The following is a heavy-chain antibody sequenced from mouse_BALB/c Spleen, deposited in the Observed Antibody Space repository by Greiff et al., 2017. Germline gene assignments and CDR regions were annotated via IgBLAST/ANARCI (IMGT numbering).Heavy chain of an antibody. CDR2: ISSGGST. D-gene: IGHD2-1*01. J-gene: IGHJ2*01. CDR3: ARGWDGNYGY. V-gene: IGHV5-6-5*01. CDR1: GFTFSSYA. Sequence: VKLVESGGGLVKPGGSLKLSCAASGFTFSSYAMSWVRQTPEKRLEWVASISSGGSTYYPDSVKGRFTISRDNARNILYLQMSSLRSEDTAMYYCARGWDGNYGYWGQGTTLTVSS.